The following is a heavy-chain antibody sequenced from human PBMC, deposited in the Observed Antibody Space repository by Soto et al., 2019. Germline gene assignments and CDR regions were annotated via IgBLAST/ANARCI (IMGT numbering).Heavy chain of an antibody. V-gene: IGHV3-48*01. CDR3: ARDHGLSGYDLDY. D-gene: IGHD5-12*01. J-gene: IGHJ4*02. CDR1: GFTFSSYS. CDR2: ISSSSSTI. Sequence: GGSLRLSCAASGFTFSSYSMNWVRQAPGKGLEWVSYISSSSSTIYYADSVKGRFTISRDNAKNSLYLQMNSLRAEDTAVYYCARDHGLSGYDLDYWGQGTLVTVSS.